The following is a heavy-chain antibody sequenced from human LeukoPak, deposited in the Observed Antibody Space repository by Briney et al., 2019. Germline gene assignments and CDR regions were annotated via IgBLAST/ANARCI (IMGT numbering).Heavy chain of an antibody. CDR2: INPNSGGA. CDR1: GYTFTGYY. J-gene: IGHJ4*02. D-gene: IGHD4-17*01. Sequence: ASVKVSCKASGYTFTGYYMHWVRQAPGQGLEWMGWINPNSGGANYAQKFQGRVTMTRDTSISTAYMELSRLRSDDTAVYYCARGGDYGDYAFDYWGQGTLVTVSS. V-gene: IGHV1-2*02. CDR3: ARGGDYGDYAFDY.